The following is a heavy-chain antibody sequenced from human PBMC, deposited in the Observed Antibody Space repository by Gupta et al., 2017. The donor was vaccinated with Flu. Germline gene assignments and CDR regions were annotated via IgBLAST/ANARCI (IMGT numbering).Heavy chain of an antibody. CDR3: AKDVKGRSSWWGGIDV. CDR2: IRGSGSST. V-gene: IGHV3-23*01. D-gene: IGHD6-13*01. Sequence: EVQLLASGGGVVQPRGSLILSCAASGLTVSSYDMSWVRRAAVEGLEWVSAIRGSGSSTYYADSVKGRLTISRDNSKNRLYLQMNSLRAEDTAVYYCAKDVKGRSSWWGGIDVWGQGTMVTVSS. J-gene: IGHJ6*02. CDR1: GLTVSSYD.